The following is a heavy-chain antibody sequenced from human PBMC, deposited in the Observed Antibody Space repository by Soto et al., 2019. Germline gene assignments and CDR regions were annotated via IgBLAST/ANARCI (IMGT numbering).Heavy chain of an antibody. CDR1: GDSISNVY. Sequence: QVQLQESGPGLVKPSETLSLTCTVSGDSISNVYWSWIRQPAGKGLESMGRVSASARTNYNPSLQSRVTQALHTSQNQFSLRLTSVSAPDTAVYFCATGMGRYLDLWGRGTLVIVSS. J-gene: IGHJ2*01. CDR2: VSASART. CDR3: ATGMGRYLDL. D-gene: IGHD2-8*01. V-gene: IGHV4-4*07.